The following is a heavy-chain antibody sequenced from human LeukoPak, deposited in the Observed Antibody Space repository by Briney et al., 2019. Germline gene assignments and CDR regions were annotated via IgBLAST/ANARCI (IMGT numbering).Heavy chain of an antibody. CDR2: INPNSGGT. CDR1: GYTFTGYY. D-gene: IGHD2-2*01. Sequence: GASVKVSCKASGYTFTGYYMHWVRQAPGQGLEWMGWINPNSGGTNYAQKFQGRVTMTRDTSISTAYMELSRLRSDDTAVYYCARDGGEYCSSTSCLVAFDIWGQGTMVTVSS. V-gene: IGHV1-2*02. CDR3: ARDGGEYCSSTSCLVAFDI. J-gene: IGHJ3*02.